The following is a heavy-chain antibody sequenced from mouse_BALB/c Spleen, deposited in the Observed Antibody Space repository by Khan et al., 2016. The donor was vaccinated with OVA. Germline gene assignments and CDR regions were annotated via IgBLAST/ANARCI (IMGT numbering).Heavy chain of an antibody. CDR2: IYPGSDNA. Sequence: QVQLKESGPELVKPGASVKMSCKASGYTFTYYVITWVKQRTGQGLEWIGEIYPGSDNAYYNERFKGKATLTADKSSNTTHMQLSSLTSEDSAVYFCARGDGYYAYFDYWGQGTTLTVSS. V-gene: IGHV1-77*01. CDR3: ARGDGYYAYFDY. CDR1: GYTFTYYV. D-gene: IGHD2-3*01. J-gene: IGHJ2*01.